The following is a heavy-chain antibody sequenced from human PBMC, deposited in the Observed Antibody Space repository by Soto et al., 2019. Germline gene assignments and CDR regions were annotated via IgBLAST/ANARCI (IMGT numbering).Heavy chain of an antibody. V-gene: IGHV1-18*01. D-gene: IGHD3-3*01. CDR2: ISAYNGNT. CDR1: GYTFTSYG. J-gene: IGHJ6*02. Sequence: QVQLVQSGAEVKKPGASVKVSCKASGYTFTSYGISWVRQAPGQGLEWMGWISAYNGNTNYAQKLQGRVTITTDTSTSTAYMELRSLRSDDTAVYYCARRGVIFGVVIPYYYYGMDVWGQGTTVTVSS. CDR3: ARRGVIFGVVIPYYYYGMDV.